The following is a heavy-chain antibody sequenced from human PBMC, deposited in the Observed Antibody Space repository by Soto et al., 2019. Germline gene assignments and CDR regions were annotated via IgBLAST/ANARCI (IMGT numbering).Heavy chain of an antibody. CDR3: ARDGYDYSGVSSGMDV. Sequence: GSMRLSCEASGFTFSSYGMHWVRQAPGKGLEWVAVIWYDGSNKYYADSVKGRFTISRDNSKNTLYLQMNSLRAEDTAVYYCARDGYDYSGVSSGMDVWGKGTTVTVS. CDR2: IWYDGSNK. CDR1: GFTFSSYG. D-gene: IGHD5-12*01. V-gene: IGHV3-33*01. J-gene: IGHJ6*03.